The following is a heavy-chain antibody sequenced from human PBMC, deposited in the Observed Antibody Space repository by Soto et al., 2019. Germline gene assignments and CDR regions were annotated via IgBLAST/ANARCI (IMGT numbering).Heavy chain of an antibody. CDR1: GFSFDDYA. CDR2: LGWNGGTT. D-gene: IGHD3-10*01. V-gene: IGHV3-9*01. CDR3: ARWRDTWVGCGLAV. Sequence: EVQLVESGGGLVQPGRSLRLSCEGSGFSFDDYAMHWVRQAPGKGLEWVSGLGWNGGTTGYADSVKGRFKISRDNAKKTICLQMNNMGVEYTAKDQCARWRDTWVGCGLAVWGEWTTVTVSS. J-gene: IGHJ6*04.